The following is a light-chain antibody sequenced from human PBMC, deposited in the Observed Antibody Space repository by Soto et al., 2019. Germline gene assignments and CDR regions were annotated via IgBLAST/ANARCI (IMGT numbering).Light chain of an antibody. V-gene: IGKV3-11*01. CDR1: QSVSSY. Sequence: EIVLTQSPATLSLSPGERATLSCRASQSVSSYLAWYQQKPGQAPRLLIYDASNRATGIPARFSGSGSGTDFARTISSLEPEDLAVYYCQQRSNWQWTFGQGTQGEI. CDR2: DAS. CDR3: QQRSNWQWT. J-gene: IGKJ1*01.